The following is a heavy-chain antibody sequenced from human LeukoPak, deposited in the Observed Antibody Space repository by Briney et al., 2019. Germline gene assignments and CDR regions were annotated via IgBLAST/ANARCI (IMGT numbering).Heavy chain of an antibody. V-gene: IGHV4-39*01. CDR3: ARLFGRSVAASDPYGMDV. CDR2: IYYSGST. Sequence: PSETLSLTCTVSGGSISTTSYSWGWIRQPPGKGLEWIGTIYYSGSTYYNPSLKSRVTISVDTSKNQFSLKLSSVTATDTAVYYCARLFGRSVAASDPYGMDVWGQGTTVTVSS. CDR1: GGSISTTSYS. J-gene: IGHJ6*02. D-gene: IGHD6-19*01.